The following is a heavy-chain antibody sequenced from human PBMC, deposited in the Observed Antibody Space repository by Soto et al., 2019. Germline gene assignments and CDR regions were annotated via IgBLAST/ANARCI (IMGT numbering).Heavy chain of an antibody. V-gene: IGHV3-74*01. Sequence: EVQLVESGGGFVQPGGTLRLSCAASGFNFSAFWMHWVRQAPGKGPVWISRVHFDGSSPAYADSVRGRFTISRDNAKKTLYLQMESLRVEDTAIYYCTRDYYERGPGYYRDFGMDVWGQGTTVTVS. D-gene: IGHD3-22*01. CDR2: VHFDGSSP. CDR1: GFNFSAFW. CDR3: TRDYYERGPGYYRDFGMDV. J-gene: IGHJ6*02.